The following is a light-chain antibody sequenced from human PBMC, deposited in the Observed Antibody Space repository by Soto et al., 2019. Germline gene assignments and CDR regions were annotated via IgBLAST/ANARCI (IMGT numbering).Light chain of an antibody. Sequence: NFMLTQPHSVSESPGKTVTISCTRSSGSIASNYVQWYQQRPGSSPTTVIYEDNQRPSGVPDRFSGSIDSSSNSASLTISGLKTEDEADYYCQSYDSSPYSEFGGGTKLTVL. CDR1: SGSIASNY. CDR3: QSYDSSPYSE. CDR2: EDN. J-gene: IGLJ3*02. V-gene: IGLV6-57*01.